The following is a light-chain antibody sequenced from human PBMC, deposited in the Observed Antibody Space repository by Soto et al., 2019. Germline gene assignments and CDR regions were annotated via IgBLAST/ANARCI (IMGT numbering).Light chain of an antibody. Sequence: QSALTQPASVSGSPGQSITISCTGTSSDVGAYNYVSWYQQHSGKAPKLIIYEVTNRPSGVSHRFSASKSGNTASLTIFGRQAEDEADYYCSSYTSSSSWVFGGGTKVTVL. CDR3: SSYTSSSSWV. V-gene: IGLV2-14*01. CDR2: EVT. CDR1: SSDVGAYNY. J-gene: IGLJ3*02.